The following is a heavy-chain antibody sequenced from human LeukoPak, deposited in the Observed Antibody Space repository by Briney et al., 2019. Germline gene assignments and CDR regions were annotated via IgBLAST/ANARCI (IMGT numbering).Heavy chain of an antibody. V-gene: IGHV1-2*02. CDR2: INPNSGGT. D-gene: IGHD3-22*01. J-gene: IGHJ3*02. CDR3: ARVDSSVGDAFDI. CDR1: GYTFTGYY. Sequence: ASVKVSCKASGYTFTGYYMHWVRQASGQGLEWMGWINPNSGGTNYAQKLQGRVTMTTDTSTSTAYMELRSLRSDDTAVYYCARVDSSVGDAFDIWGQGTMVTVSS.